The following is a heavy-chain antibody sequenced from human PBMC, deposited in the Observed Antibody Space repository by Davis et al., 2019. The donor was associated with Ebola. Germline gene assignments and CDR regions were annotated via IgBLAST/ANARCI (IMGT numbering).Heavy chain of an antibody. J-gene: IGHJ4*02. CDR1: GNSLSRSYYY. CDR2: IFSSGST. V-gene: IGHV4-39*07. D-gene: IGHD3-16*01. Sequence: MPSETLSLTCTVFGNSLSRSYYYWGWIRQPPGKGLEWIGSIFSSGSTYYNPSLKSRVTISVDTSKNQFSLKLSSVTAADTAVYYCASWGREGYWGQGTLVTVSS. CDR3: ASWGREGY.